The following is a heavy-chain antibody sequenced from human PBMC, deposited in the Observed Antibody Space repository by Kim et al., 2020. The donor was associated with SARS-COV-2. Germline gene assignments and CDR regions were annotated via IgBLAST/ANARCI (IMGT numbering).Heavy chain of an antibody. CDR1: GGSISSSSYY. Sequence: SETLSLTCTVSGGSISSSSYYWGWIRQPPGKGLEWIGSIYYSGSTYYNPSLKSRVTISVDTSKNQFSLKLSSVTAADTAVYYCARLSRWAAYCGGDCYDYWGQGTLVTVSS. D-gene: IGHD2-21*02. CDR3: ARLSRWAAYCGGDCYDY. CDR2: IYYSGST. J-gene: IGHJ4*02. V-gene: IGHV4-39*01.